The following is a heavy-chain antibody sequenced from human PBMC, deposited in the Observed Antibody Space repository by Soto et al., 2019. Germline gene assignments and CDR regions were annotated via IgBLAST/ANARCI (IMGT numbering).Heavy chain of an antibody. CDR1: GDSVSSNSAG. Sequence: PSQTLSLTFAITGDSVSSNSAGWSWVMQSPSRGLEWLGRTYYRSKWYYEYAVSVRGRITINPDTSKNQYSLQLNSVTPEDTAVYFCARGEQYSGRIFDYWGQGTLVTVSS. J-gene: IGHJ4*01. D-gene: IGHD1-26*01. V-gene: IGHV6-1*01. CDR2: TYYRSKWYY. CDR3: ARGEQYSGRIFDY.